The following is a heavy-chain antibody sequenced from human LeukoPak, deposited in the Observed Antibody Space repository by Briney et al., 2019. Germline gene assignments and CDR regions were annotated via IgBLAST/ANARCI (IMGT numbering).Heavy chain of an antibody. J-gene: IGHJ4*02. V-gene: IGHV3-23*01. Sequence: GGSLRLSWAASGFTFSSSAMSWVRQAPGKGLEWVSAISNNGGYTYYADSVQGRFTISRDNSKSTLCLQMNSLRAEDTAVYYCAKQLGYCSDGSCYFPYWGQGTLVTVSS. D-gene: IGHD2-15*01. CDR3: AKQLGYCSDGSCYFPY. CDR1: GFTFSSSA. CDR2: ISNNGGYT.